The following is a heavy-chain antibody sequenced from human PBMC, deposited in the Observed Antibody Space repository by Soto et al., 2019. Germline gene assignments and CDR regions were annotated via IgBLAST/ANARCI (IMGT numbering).Heavy chain of an antibody. CDR2: ISAYNYNT. J-gene: IGHJ5*02. CDR3: ARVVGALGHWFDP. Sequence: ASVKVACKASGYTFTSYGLSWVRQAPGQGLEWMGRISAYNYNTNYAQKLQGRVTMTTDTSTSTAYMELRSLRSDDTAVYYCARVVGALGHWFDPWGQGTLVTVSS. V-gene: IGHV1-18*01. D-gene: IGHD1-26*01. CDR1: GYTFTSYG.